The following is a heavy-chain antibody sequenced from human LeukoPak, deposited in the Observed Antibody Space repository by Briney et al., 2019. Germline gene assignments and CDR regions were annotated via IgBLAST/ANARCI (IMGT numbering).Heavy chain of an antibody. CDR3: ARGAGYCSSTSCLENNWFDP. CDR1: GGSLSSGGYY. CDR2: IYYSGST. V-gene: IGHV4-31*03. Sequence: SETLSLTCTVSGGSLSSGGYYWSWIRQHPGKGLEWIGYIYYSGSTYYNPSLKSRVTISVDRSKNQFSLKLSSVTAADTAVYYCARGAGYCSSTSCLENNWFDPWGQGTLVTVSS. J-gene: IGHJ5*02. D-gene: IGHD2-2*01.